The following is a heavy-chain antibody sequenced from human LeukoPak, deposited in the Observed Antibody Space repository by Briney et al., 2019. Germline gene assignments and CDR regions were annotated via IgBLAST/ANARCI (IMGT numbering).Heavy chain of an antibody. D-gene: IGHD2-15*01. CDR1: GGSISSSSYY. J-gene: IGHJ4*02. Sequence: PSETLSLTCTDSGGSISSSSYYWGWIRQPPGKGLEWIGSIYYSGSTYYNPSLKSRVTISVDTSKNQFSLKLSSVTAADTAVYYCAREFCSGGSCSSLFYFDYWGQGTLVTVSS. CDR3: AREFCSGGSCSSLFYFDY. CDR2: IYYSGST. V-gene: IGHV4-39*07.